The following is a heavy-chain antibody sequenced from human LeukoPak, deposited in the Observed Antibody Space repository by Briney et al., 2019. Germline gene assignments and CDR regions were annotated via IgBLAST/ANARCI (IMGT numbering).Heavy chain of an antibody. CDR3: ARDTRNYDFWSGYYFH. D-gene: IGHD3-3*01. J-gene: IGHJ4*02. Sequence: GASVKVSCKASGYTFTGYYMHWVRQAPGQGLEWMGWINPNSGGTNYAQKFQGRVTMTRDTSISIAYMELSRLRSDDTAVYYCARDTRNYDFWSGYYFHWGQGTLVTVSS. CDR1: GYTFTGYY. CDR2: INPNSGGT. V-gene: IGHV1-2*02.